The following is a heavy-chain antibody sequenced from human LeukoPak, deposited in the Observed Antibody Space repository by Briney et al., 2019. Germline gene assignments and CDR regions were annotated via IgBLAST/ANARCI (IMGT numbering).Heavy chain of an antibody. CDR1: GFTFSSYA. J-gene: IGHJ3*01. CDR2: ISGSGGST. CDR3: ARAPDYDYVWGNYRL. Sequence: GGSLRLSCAASGFTFSSYAMSWVRQAPGKGLEWVSAISGSGGSTYYADSVKGRFTISRDNSKNTLYLQMNSLRAEDTAVYYCARAPDYDYVWGNYRLWRQGTMVTVSS. V-gene: IGHV3-23*01. D-gene: IGHD3-16*02.